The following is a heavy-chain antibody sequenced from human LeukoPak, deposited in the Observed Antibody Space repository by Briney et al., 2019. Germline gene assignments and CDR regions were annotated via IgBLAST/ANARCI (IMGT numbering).Heavy chain of an antibody. V-gene: IGHV3-23*01. J-gene: IGHJ4*02. CDR2: IYENGGTT. CDR3: AKDFRIGYSAHFDY. CDR1: GFTFRSHA. Sequence: GGSLRLSCVGSGFTFRSHAMSWVRQAPEKGLEFVSGIYENGGTTYYADSVKGRFSISRDDSKNTLYLQMDSLRGEDTAVYYCAKDFRIGYSAHFDYWGQGALVTVSS. D-gene: IGHD2-21*01.